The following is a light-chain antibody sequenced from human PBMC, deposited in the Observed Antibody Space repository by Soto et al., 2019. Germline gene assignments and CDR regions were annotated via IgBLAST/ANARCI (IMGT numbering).Light chain of an antibody. CDR1: SSDVGGYNF. CDR3: SSYTATSSPV. V-gene: IGLV2-14*01. Sequence: QSALTQPASVSGSPGQSITISCTGTSSDVGGYNFVSWYRQHPGTAPQLIIYEVNNRPSGVSNRYSGSKFDNTASLTISGLQAEDDADYYCSSYTATSSPVFGGGTKVTVL. CDR2: EVN. J-gene: IGLJ3*02.